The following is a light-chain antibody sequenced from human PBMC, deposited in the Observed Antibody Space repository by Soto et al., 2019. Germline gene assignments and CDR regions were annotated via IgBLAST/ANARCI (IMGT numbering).Light chain of an antibody. CDR1: QSIRSL. CDR2: DAS. Sequence: DIRVTQSPATLSSSVGDRVTISSRASQSIRSLLAWYQQKPGKAPKVLIYDASSLGSGVPSRFSGSGSGTEFTLTISSLQPDDFATYFCQQYHPYSTFGQGTRLDI. V-gene: IGKV1-5*01. CDR3: QQYHPYST. J-gene: IGKJ5*01.